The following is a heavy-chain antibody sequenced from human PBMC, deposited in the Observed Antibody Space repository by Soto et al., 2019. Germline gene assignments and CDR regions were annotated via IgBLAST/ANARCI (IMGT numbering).Heavy chain of an antibody. V-gene: IGHV3-21*01. CDR1: GFTFSSYS. CDR2: ISSSSSYI. D-gene: IGHD2-2*01. Sequence: EVQLVESGGGLVKPGGSLRLSCAASGFTFSSYSMNWVRQAPGKGLEWVSSISSSSSYIYYADSVKGRFTISRDNAKNSLYLQMNSLRAEDTAVYYCARSCPPYCISTSCYACDIWGQGTMVTVSS. CDR3: ARSCPPYCISTSCYACDI. J-gene: IGHJ3*02.